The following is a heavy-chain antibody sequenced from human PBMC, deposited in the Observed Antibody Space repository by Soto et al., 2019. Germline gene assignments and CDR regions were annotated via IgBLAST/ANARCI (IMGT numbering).Heavy chain of an antibody. CDR3: AREENCSDGICYSEYFQR. CDR2: VNPSGGST. J-gene: IGHJ1*01. V-gene: IGHV1-46*01. D-gene: IGHD2-15*01. CDR1: GYIFTAYS. Sequence: QVQLVQSGAEVKKPGASVKVSCKASGYIFTAYSMHWVRQAAGQGLEWMGVVNPSGGSTNFAQKFHGRITMTRDTSTSTVYMDLSSLTSEDSAVYYCAREENCSDGICYSEYFQRWGQGTLVTVSS.